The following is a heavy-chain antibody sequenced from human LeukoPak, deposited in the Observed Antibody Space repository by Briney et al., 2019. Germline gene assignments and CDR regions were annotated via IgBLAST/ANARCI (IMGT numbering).Heavy chain of an antibody. CDR3: ARDGLGGYFDL. Sequence: TSETLSLTCTVSGGSISSGHYYWSWIRQPPGKGLEWIGYIYYSGSTYYNPSLKSRVTISVDTSKNQFSLKLSSVTAADTAVYYCARDGLGGYFDLWGRGTLVTVSS. CDR2: IYYSGST. J-gene: IGHJ2*01. CDR1: GGSISSGHYY. V-gene: IGHV4-30-4*01. D-gene: IGHD2-15*01.